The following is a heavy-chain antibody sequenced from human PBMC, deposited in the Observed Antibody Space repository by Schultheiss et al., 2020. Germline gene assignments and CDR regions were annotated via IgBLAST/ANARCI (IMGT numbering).Heavy chain of an antibody. CDR2: IYWDDDK. Sequence: SGPTLVKPTQTLTLTCTFSGSSLRTRGVGVGWIRQPPGKALEWLALIYWDDDKRYSPSLRSRLTITKDTSKNQVVLTMTNMDPVDTATYYCAHRGGELSGFDPWGQGTLVTVSS. CDR3: AHRGGELSGFDP. J-gene: IGHJ5*02. D-gene: IGHD3-10*01. V-gene: IGHV2-5*02. CDR1: GSSLRTRGVG.